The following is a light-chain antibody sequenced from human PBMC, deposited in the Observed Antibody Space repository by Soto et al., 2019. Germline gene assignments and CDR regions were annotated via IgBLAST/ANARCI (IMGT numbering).Light chain of an antibody. CDR3: SSYAGSYTLV. CDR2: DVS. J-gene: IGLJ2*01. Sequence: QSALTQPRSVSGSPGQSVTISCTGTSNDVGGYNFVSWYQQHPGKVPKLFIYDVSRRPSGVPDRFSGSKSGNTASLTISGLQAEDEADYYCSSYAGSYTLVFGGGTKLKVL. V-gene: IGLV2-11*01. CDR1: SNDVGGYNF.